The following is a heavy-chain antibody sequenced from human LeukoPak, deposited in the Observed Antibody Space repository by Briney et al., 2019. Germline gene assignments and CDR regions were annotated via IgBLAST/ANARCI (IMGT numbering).Heavy chain of an antibody. J-gene: IGHJ6*04. D-gene: IGHD3-10*02. CDR2: ISSSGSTI. CDR3: AELGITMIGGV. Sequence: GGSLRLSCAASGFAFSSYEMNWVRQAPGKGLEWVSYISSSGSTIYYADSVKGRFTISRDNAKNSLYLQMNSLGAEDTAVYYCAELGITMIGGVWGKGTTVTISS. CDR1: GFAFSSYE. V-gene: IGHV3-48*03.